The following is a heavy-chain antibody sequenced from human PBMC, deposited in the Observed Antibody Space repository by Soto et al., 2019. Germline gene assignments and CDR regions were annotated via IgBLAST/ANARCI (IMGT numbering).Heavy chain of an antibody. V-gene: IGHV3-13*01. CDR1: GFTFSSYD. J-gene: IGHJ6*02. D-gene: IGHD5-12*01. CDR2: IGTAGDT. Sequence: GGSLRLSCAASGFTFSSYDMHWVRQATGKGLEWVSAIGTAGDTYYPGSVKGRFTISRENAKNSLYLQMNSLRAEDTAVYYCARDRHIVATRNGMDVWGQGTTVTVSS. CDR3: ARDRHIVATRNGMDV.